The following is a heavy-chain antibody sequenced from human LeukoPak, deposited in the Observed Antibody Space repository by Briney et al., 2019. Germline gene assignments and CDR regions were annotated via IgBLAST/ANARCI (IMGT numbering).Heavy chain of an antibody. J-gene: IGHJ4*02. Sequence: GGSLRLSCAASGFTFSSYSMNWVRQAPGKGLEWVSSISSSSIYIYYADSVKGRFTISRDNARKSFYLQMNSLRAEDTAVYYCARHLSGITGYTYGRGIDYWGQGTLVTVSS. D-gene: IGHD5-18*01. CDR3: ARHLSGITGYTYGRGIDY. CDR1: GFTFSSYS. CDR2: ISSSSIYI. V-gene: IGHV3-21*01.